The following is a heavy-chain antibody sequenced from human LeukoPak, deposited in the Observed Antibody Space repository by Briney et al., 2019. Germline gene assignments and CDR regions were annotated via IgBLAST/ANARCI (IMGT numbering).Heavy chain of an antibody. CDR2: INSDGSST. J-gene: IGHJ6*02. D-gene: IGHD2-2*01. CDR1: GFTFSSYW. V-gene: IGHV3-74*01. Sequence: PGGSLRLSCAASGFTFSSYWMHWVRQAPGKGLVWVSRINSDGSSTSYADSVKGRFTISRDNAKNTLYLQMNSLRAEDTAVYYCARGDIVVVPAAIATSDYYGMGVWGQGTTVTVSS. CDR3: ARGDIVVVPAAIATSDYYGMGV.